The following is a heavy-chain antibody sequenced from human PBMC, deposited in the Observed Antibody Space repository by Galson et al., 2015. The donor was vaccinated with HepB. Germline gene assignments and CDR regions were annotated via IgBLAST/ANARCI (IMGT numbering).Heavy chain of an antibody. V-gene: IGHV3-23*01. CDR2: ISGSGVTT. J-gene: IGHJ4*02. CDR3: AKDRGAAAGYYFDY. Sequence: SLRLSCAASGFTFSSYAMSWVRQAPGKGLEWVSAISGSGVTTYYADSVKGRFTISRDSSKNTLYLQMNFLRAEDTAVYYCAKDRGAAAGYYFDYWGQGTLVTVSS. CDR1: GFTFSSYA. D-gene: IGHD6-13*01.